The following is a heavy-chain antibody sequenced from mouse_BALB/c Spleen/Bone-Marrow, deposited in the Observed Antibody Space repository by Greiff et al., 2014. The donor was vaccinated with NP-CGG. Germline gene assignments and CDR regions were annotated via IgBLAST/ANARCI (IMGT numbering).Heavy chain of an antibody. V-gene: IGHV5-6*01. CDR1: GFTFSSYG. CDR3: ARHQRYYAMDY. J-gene: IGHJ4*01. CDR2: ISSGGSNT. Sequence: EVQGVESGGDLVKPGGSLKLSYAASGFTFSSYGMSWGRQTPDKRLEWVATISSGGSNTYYPDSVKGRFTISRDNAKNTLYLQMSSLKSEDTAMYYCARHQRYYAMDYWGQGTSVTVSS.